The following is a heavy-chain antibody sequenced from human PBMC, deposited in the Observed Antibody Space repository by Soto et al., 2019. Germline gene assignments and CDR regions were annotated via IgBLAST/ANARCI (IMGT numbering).Heavy chain of an antibody. CDR2: ISSSSSTI. CDR3: ARYCIHTRCYDDFDY. D-gene: IGHD2-2*01. V-gene: IGHV3-48*02. J-gene: IGHJ4*02. CDR1: GFTFSSYS. Sequence: EVQLVESGGGLVQPGGSLRLSCAASGFTFSSYSMNWVRQAPGKGLEWGSYISSSSSTIYYADSVKGRFTISRDNAKNSLYLQMNSLRDEDTAVYYCARYCIHTRCYDDFDYWGQGTLVTVSS.